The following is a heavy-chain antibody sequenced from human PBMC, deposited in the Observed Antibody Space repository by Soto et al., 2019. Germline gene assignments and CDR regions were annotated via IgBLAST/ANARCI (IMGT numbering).Heavy chain of an antibody. J-gene: IGHJ5*02. CDR2: IKQDGSEK. CDR3: ARDLVAAAGNWFDP. V-gene: IGHV3-7*01. Sequence: EVQLVESGGGLVQPGGSLRLSCAASGFTFSSYWMSWVRQAPGKGLEWVANIKQDGSEKYYVDSVKGRFTISRDNAKNSLYLQMNSLRAEDTAVYYCARDLVAAAGNWFDPWGQGTLVTVSS. D-gene: IGHD6-13*01. CDR1: GFTFSSYW.